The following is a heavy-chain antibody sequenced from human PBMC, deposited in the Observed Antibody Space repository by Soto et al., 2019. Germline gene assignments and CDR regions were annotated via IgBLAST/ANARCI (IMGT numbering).Heavy chain of an antibody. D-gene: IGHD1-7*01. Sequence: SETLSLTCTVSGGSISRAGYFWSWIRQQPEKGLEWIGYIYYSGSTYYNPSLQSRVTISVDTSKNQFSLKLSSVTAADTAVYYCAGDHGLTGITGGMDVWGQGTTVTVSS. CDR3: AGDHGLTGITGGMDV. CDR1: GGSISRAGYF. CDR2: IYYSGST. J-gene: IGHJ6*02. V-gene: IGHV4-31*03.